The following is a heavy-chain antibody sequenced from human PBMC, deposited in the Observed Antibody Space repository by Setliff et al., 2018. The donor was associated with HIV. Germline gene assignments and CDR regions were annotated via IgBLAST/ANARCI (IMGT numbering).Heavy chain of an antibody. J-gene: IGHJ4*02. Sequence: PGGSLRLSCAASGFTFSNAWMSWVRQAPGKGLEWVGRIKSIPNGGTTDYAAPVKGRFTISRDDSKNTLYLQMDSLKTEDTAVYYCTTDYLPGGYWGQGTLVTVSS. V-gene: IGHV3-15*01. CDR3: TTDYLPGGY. CDR1: GFTFSNAW. D-gene: IGHD3-16*02. CDR2: IKSIPNGGTT.